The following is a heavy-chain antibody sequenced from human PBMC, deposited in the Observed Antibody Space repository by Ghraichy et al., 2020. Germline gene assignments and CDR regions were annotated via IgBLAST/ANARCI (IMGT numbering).Heavy chain of an antibody. V-gene: IGHV3-74*01. CDR3: ARAPPRQLDRLLLVNTFEN. CDR1: GFSFENHW. J-gene: IGHJ3*02. CDR2: INGDGTSI. D-gene: IGHD1-1*01. Sequence: GGSLRLSCAASGFSFENHWMHWVRQTPGKGLEWLSRINGDGTSISYLDSMQGRFTISRDNAQGTLFLHMSSLRLEDTGLYYCARAPPRQLDRLLLVNTFENWGQGTMVTVSS.